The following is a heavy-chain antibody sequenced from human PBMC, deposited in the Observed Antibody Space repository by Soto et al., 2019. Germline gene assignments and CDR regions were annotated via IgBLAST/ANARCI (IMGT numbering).Heavy chain of an antibody. J-gene: IGHJ4*02. D-gene: IGHD2-8*02. V-gene: IGHV4-4*07. CDR1: GASTTGTSH. Sequence: PSETQSLTCTFSGASTTGTSHWGWIRQPAGKGLEWIGRFSLSGTTNYNPSLRSRVTMSAAVSKNRSALRLTSVPAADTALYYCARGMTPPGAPAWYYFDSWGQGTLVTVSS. CDR2: FSLSGTT. CDR3: ARGMTPPGAPAWYYFDS.